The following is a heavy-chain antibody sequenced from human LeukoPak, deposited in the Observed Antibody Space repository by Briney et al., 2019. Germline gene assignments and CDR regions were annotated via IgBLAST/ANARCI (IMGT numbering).Heavy chain of an antibody. CDR3: ARGYSSSSGGDY. D-gene: IGHD6-6*01. J-gene: IGHJ4*02. V-gene: IGHV3-30*02. CDR2: IRYDGSNK. CDR1: GFTFSSYG. Sequence: SGGSLRLSCAASGFTFSSYGMHWVRQAPGKGLEWVAFIRYDGSNKYYADSVKGRFTISRDNSKNTLYLQMNSLRAEDTAVYYCARGYSSSSGGDYWGQGTLVTVSS.